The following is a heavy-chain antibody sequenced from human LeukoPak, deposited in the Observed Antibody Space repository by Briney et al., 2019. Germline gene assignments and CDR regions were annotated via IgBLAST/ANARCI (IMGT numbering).Heavy chain of an antibody. Sequence: GGSLRLSCAASGFTFSDYYMSWIRQAPGKGLEWVSYISSSGSTIYYADSVKGRFTISRDNAKNSLHLQMNSLRAEDTAVYYCARDRIRLANPRPIDYWGQGTLVTVSS. V-gene: IGHV3-11*04. CDR1: GFTFSDYY. CDR3: ARDRIRLANPRPIDY. J-gene: IGHJ4*02. CDR2: ISSSGSTI. D-gene: IGHD3-10*01.